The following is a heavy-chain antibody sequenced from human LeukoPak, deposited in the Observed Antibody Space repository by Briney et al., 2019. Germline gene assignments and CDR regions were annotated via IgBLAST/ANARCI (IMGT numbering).Heavy chain of an antibody. CDR1: GYNLLDHA. D-gene: IGHD5-18*01. CDR3: ARGSGIQLWGPSGAFDI. V-gene: IGHV3-30*04. Sequence: GASVKVSCKASGYNLLDHALHWVRQAPGKGLEWVAVISYDGSNKYYADSVKGRFTISRDNSKNTLYLQMNSLRAEDTAVYYCARGSGIQLWGPSGAFDIWGQGTMVTVSS. J-gene: IGHJ3*02. CDR2: ISYDGSNK.